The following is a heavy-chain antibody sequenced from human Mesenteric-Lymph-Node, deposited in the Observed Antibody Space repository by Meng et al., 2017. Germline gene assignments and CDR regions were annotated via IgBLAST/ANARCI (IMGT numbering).Heavy chain of an antibody. D-gene: IGHD2-15*01. V-gene: IGHV1-8*01. Sequence: ASVKVSCKASGYTFTSYDINWVRQATGQGLEWMGWMNPNSGNTGYAQKFQGRVTMTRNTSISTAYMELSSLRSEDTAVYYCARAMSVVVVAATEYYYGMDVWGQGTTVTVSS. J-gene: IGHJ6*02. CDR3: ARAMSVVVVAATEYYYGMDV. CDR1: GYTFTSYD. CDR2: MNPNSGNT.